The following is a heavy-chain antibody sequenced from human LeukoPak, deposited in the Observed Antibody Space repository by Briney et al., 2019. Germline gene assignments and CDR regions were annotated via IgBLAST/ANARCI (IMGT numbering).Heavy chain of an antibody. Sequence: GGSLRLSCAASGFTFSSYAMHWVRQAPGKGLEWVAIISYDGSNKYYADSVKGRFTISRDNSKNTLYLQMNSLRAEDTAVYYCAKGTGSNDYWGQGTLVTVSS. V-gene: IGHV3-30-3*01. D-gene: IGHD2-2*01. J-gene: IGHJ4*02. CDR2: ISYDGSNK. CDR3: AKGTGSNDY. CDR1: GFTFSSYA.